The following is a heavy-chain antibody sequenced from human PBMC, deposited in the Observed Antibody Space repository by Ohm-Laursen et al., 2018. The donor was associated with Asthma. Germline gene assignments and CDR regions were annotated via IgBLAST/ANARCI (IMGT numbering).Heavy chain of an antibody. CDR1: GGSISSGHYY. CDR2: IYYSGST. Sequence: SQTLSLTCTDSGGSISSGHYYWTWIRQHPGKGLEWIGYIYYSGSTYYSPSLKSRVTISGDTSKNQFSLNLSFVTAADTAMYYCARGPMHDYYFDTWGQGTLVTVSS. CDR3: ARGPMHDYYFDT. J-gene: IGHJ4*02. V-gene: IGHV4-30-4*08. D-gene: IGHD1-1*01.